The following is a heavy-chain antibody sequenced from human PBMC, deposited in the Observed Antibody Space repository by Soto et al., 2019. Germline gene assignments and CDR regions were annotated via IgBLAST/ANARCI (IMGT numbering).Heavy chain of an antibody. Sequence: VSCKASGYTFTGYHMHWVRQAPGQGLEWMGWINPNSGGTNYAQKFQGRVTMTRDTSISTAYMELSRLRSDDTAVYYCARVDSSGYYYVYWGQGTLVTVSS. D-gene: IGHD3-22*01. J-gene: IGHJ4*02. CDR3: ARVDSSGYYYVY. CDR2: INPNSGGT. CDR1: GYTFTGYH. V-gene: IGHV1-2*02.